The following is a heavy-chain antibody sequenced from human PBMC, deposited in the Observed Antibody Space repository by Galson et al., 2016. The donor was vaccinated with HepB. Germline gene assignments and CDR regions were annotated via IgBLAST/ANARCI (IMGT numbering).Heavy chain of an antibody. CDR2: MWADGVKK. J-gene: IGHJ4*02. CDR3: ARDPHALDF. Sequence: SLRLSCAASGFTFSNVWMNWVRQAPGKGLEWVAVMWADGVKKYCADSVKGRFTVSRDNAKNSLYLQMNNLRDEDTAVYYCARDPHALDFWGQGTLVTVSS. V-gene: IGHV3-33*08. CDR1: GFTFSNVW.